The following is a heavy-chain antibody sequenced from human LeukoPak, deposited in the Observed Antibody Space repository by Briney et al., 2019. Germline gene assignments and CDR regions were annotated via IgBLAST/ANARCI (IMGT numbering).Heavy chain of an antibody. J-gene: IGHJ5*02. V-gene: IGHV1-24*01. Sequence: ASVKVSCKASGYTLTELSMHWVRQAPGKGLEWMGGFDPEDGETIYAQKFQGRVTMTEDTSTDTAYMELSSLRSEDTAVYYCATRIFWSGQNWFDPWGQGTLVTVSS. D-gene: IGHD3-3*01. CDR3: ATRIFWSGQNWFDP. CDR1: GYTLTELS. CDR2: FDPEDGET.